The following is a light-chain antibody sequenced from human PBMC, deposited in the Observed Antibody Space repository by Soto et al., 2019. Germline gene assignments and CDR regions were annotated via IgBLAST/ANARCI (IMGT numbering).Light chain of an antibody. CDR1: SSNVGSYKF. J-gene: IGLJ3*02. V-gene: IGLV2-23*02. Sequence: QSVLTQPASVSGSPGQSITISCTGTSSNVGSYKFVSWYQQYPGKAPKLTMYEVSKRPSGVPTRFSGSKSGNTASLTISGLQAEDEADYYCCSYAGNSIVMFGGGTQLTVL. CDR2: EVS. CDR3: CSYAGNSIVM.